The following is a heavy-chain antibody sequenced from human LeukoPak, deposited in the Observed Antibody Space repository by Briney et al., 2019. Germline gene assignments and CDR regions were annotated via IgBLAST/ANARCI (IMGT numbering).Heavy chain of an antibody. CDR2: IYYSGST. D-gene: IGHD2-21*02. Sequence: SETLSLTCTVSGGSISSYYWSWIRQPPGKGLEWIGYIYYSGSTNYNPSLKSRVTISVDTSKNQFSLKLSSVTAAGTAVYYCAAQLAVTGTFDYWGQGTLVTVSS. CDR3: AAQLAVTGTFDY. V-gene: IGHV4-59*01. J-gene: IGHJ4*02. CDR1: GGSISSYY.